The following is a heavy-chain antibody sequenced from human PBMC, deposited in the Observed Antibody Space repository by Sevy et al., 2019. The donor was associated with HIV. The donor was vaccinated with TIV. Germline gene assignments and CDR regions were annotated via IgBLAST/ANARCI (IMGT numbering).Heavy chain of an antibody. D-gene: IGHD2-8*01. CDR3: ATDPIIVLLVTDGMDV. J-gene: IGHJ6*02. CDR1: GFTFSSYE. Sequence: GGSLRLSCAASGFTFSSYEMNWVRQAPGRGLEWVGRIKSRPDGGTTDNAATVKGRFTISRDDSKNTLYLQMNSLKTEDSAVYYCATDPIIVLLVTDGMDVWGQGTTVTVSS. V-gene: IGHV3-15*01. CDR2: IKSRPDGGTT.